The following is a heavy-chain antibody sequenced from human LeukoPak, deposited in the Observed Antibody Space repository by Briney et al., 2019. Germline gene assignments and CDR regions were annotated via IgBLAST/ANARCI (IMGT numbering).Heavy chain of an antibody. V-gene: IGHV4-39*01. Sequence: NPSETLSLTCTVSGGSISISSYYWGWIRQPPGKGLEWIGSIYYTGSTYYNPSLKSRVTISVDTSKNQFSLKLNSVTAADTAVYYCARRGNRYSYFDYWGQGTLVTVSS. CDR3: ARRGNRYSYFDY. J-gene: IGHJ4*02. D-gene: IGHD4-11*01. CDR2: IYYTGST. CDR1: GGSISISSYY.